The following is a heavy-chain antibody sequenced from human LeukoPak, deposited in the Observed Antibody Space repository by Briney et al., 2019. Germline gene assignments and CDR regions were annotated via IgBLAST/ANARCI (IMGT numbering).Heavy chain of an antibody. D-gene: IGHD3-22*01. CDR1: GYTFTSYY. CDR2: INPSGGST. CDR3: ARDWVDYYDSSGLGDY. V-gene: IGHV1-46*01. J-gene: IGHJ4*02. Sequence: ASVKVSCKASGYTFTSYYMHWVRQAPGQGLEWMGIINPSGGSTSYAQKFQGRVTMTRDMSTSTVYMELSSLRSEDTAVYYCARDWVDYYDSSGLGDYWGQGTLVTVSS.